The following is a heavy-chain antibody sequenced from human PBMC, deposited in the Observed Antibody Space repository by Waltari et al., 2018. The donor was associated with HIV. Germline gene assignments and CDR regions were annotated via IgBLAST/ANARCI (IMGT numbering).Heavy chain of an antibody. CDR1: GFTFSSYS. Sequence: EVQLVESGGGLVQPGGSLILSCAASGFTFSSYSMHWVRQAPGKGLEWVSYISSISSTIYYADSVKGRFTISRDNAKNSLYLQMNSLRAEDTAVYYCARDSGSGWSQGGFDYWGQGTLVTVSS. CDR2: ISSISSTI. V-gene: IGHV3-48*01. D-gene: IGHD6-19*01. CDR3: ARDSGSGWSQGGFDY. J-gene: IGHJ4*02.